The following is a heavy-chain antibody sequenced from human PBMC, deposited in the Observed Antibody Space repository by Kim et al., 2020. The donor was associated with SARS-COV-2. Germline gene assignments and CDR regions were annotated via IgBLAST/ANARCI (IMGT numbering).Heavy chain of an antibody. Sequence: GGSLRLSCAASGFTFSSYAMSWVRQAPGKGLDWVSAISGSGDRTYYADSVKGRFTISRDNSKNTVYLQLNSLRAEDTAVYYCAKDTASASYSPDYFDYWGQGTLVTVSS. J-gene: IGHJ4*02. CDR2: ISGSGDRT. D-gene: IGHD3-10*01. CDR1: GFTFSSYA. CDR3: AKDTASASYSPDYFDY. V-gene: IGHV3-23*01.